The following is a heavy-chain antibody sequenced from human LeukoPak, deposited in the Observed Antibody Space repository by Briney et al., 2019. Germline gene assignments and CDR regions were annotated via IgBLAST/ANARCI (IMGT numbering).Heavy chain of an antibody. CDR2: INPNSGGT. Sequence: ASVKVSCKASGYTFTGYYMHWVRQAPGQGLEWMGWINPNSGGTNYAQKLQGRVTMTTDTSTSTAYMELRSLRSDDTAVYYCARSTTVTHGSDYWGQGTLVTVSS. V-gene: IGHV1-2*02. D-gene: IGHD4-17*01. CDR1: GYTFTGYY. CDR3: ARSTTVTHGSDY. J-gene: IGHJ4*02.